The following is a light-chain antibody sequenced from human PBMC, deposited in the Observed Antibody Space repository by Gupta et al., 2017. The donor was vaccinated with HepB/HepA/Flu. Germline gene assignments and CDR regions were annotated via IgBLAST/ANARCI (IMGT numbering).Light chain of an antibody. CDR3: QSYDSSLSAPV. Sequence: QSVLTQPPSVSGAPGHRVTISCTGRSSNIGAGYDVHWYQQLPVTAPNLLIYGNSNRPSGVPDRFSGSKSGTSASLAITGLQAEDEADYYCQSYDSSLSAPVFGGGTKLTVL. CDR1: SSNIGAGYD. V-gene: IGLV1-40*01. CDR2: GNS. J-gene: IGLJ2*01.